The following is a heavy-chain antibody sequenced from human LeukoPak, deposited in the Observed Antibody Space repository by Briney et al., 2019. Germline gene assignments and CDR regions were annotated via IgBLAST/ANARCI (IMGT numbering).Heavy chain of an antibody. J-gene: IGHJ4*02. CDR1: GFTFSNYA. CDR2: ITGSGTNR. V-gene: IGHV3-23*01. CDR3: AKDFTVEMATPH. D-gene: IGHD5-24*01. Sequence: GASLGLSCVASGFTFSNYAMSWVRQAPGKGLEWVSAITGSGTNRYYADSLKGRFTTSRDNSKNTVFLQMNSLRHEDMAVYYCAKDFTVEMATPHWGQGTLVTVSS.